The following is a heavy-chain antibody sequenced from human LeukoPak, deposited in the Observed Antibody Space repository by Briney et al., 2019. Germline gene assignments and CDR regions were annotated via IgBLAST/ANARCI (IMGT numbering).Heavy chain of an antibody. CDR2: ISSSDSTI. CDR3: ARDGDRDGYSNFDY. Sequence: GGSLRLSCAASGFTYSDYHMSWIRQAPGKGLEWVSYISSSDSTIYYADSVKGRFTISRDNAKNSLYLQMNSLRAEDTAVYYCARDGDRDGYSNFDYWGQGTLVTVSS. J-gene: IGHJ4*02. CDR1: GFTYSDYH. D-gene: IGHD5-24*01. V-gene: IGHV3-11*01.